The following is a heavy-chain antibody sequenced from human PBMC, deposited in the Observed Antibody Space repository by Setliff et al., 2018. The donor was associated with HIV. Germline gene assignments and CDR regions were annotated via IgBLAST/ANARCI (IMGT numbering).Heavy chain of an antibody. CDR1: GGSISSSSYY. D-gene: IGHD4-17*01. V-gene: IGHV3-23*01. J-gene: IGHJ6*04. Sequence: ASETLSLTCTVSGGSISSSSYYWGWIRQPPGKGLEWVSAISGSGGSTYYADSVKGRFTISRDNSKNTLYLQMNSLRAEDTAVYYCAKAGDRGTVTHMGVWGKGTTVTVSS. CDR3: AKAGDRGTVTHMGV. CDR2: ISGSGGST.